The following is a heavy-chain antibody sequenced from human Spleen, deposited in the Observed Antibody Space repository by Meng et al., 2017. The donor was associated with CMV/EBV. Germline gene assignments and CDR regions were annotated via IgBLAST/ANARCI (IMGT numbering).Heavy chain of an antibody. CDR1: GFTFSDYY. Sequence: CAASGFTFSDYYMTWVRQAPGKGLEWVSYISSSGSITKYLDSVKGRFTISRDNAENSLFLQMNSLRVEDTAFYYCARDFSAVHNWLDSWGQGTLVTVSS. J-gene: IGHJ5*01. D-gene: IGHD1-26*01. CDR3: ARDFSAVHNWLDS. CDR2: ISSSGSIT. V-gene: IGHV3-11*04.